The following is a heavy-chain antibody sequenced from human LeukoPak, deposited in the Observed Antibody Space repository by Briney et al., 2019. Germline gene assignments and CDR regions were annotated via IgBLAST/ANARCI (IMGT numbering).Heavy chain of an antibody. Sequence: SETLSLTCVVYGGSFSAYYWNWIRQPPGKGLEWIGEINHSGSTNYKPSLKSRVTLSVDTSKNQFSLKLSSVTAADTAVYYCARGGERSFYESSAYYPEYFHHWGQGTLVTVSS. V-gene: IGHV4-34*01. CDR1: GGSFSAYY. CDR3: ARGGERSFYESSAYYPEYFHH. J-gene: IGHJ1*01. D-gene: IGHD3-22*01. CDR2: INHSGST.